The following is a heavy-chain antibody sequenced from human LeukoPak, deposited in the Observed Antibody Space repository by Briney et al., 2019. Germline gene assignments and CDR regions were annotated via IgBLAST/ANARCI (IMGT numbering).Heavy chain of an antibody. J-gene: IGHJ6*03. CDR3: ARARDSSRWYFPLDYYYYMDV. CDR2: ISAYNGNT. Sequence: APVKVSCKASGYTFTSYGISWVRQASGQGLEWRGWISAYNGNTNYAQKLQGRVTMTTDTSTSTAYMELSSLRSEDTAVYYCARARDSSRWYFPLDYYYYMDVWGKGTTVTVSS. V-gene: IGHV1-18*01. D-gene: IGHD6-13*01. CDR1: GYTFTSYG.